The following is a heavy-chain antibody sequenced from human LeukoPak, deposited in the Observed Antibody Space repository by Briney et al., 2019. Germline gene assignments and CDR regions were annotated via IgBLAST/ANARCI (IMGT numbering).Heavy chain of an antibody. D-gene: IGHD1-26*01. Sequence: GGSLRLSCAVSGFTFSGFWMSWSRQAPGKGLEWVAVISYDGSNKYYADSVKGRFTISRDNSKNTLYLQMNSLRAEDTAVYYCARGLVGATSDWGQGTLVTVSS. CDR2: ISYDGSNK. CDR1: GFTFSGFW. V-gene: IGHV3-30-3*01. J-gene: IGHJ4*02. CDR3: ARGLVGATSD.